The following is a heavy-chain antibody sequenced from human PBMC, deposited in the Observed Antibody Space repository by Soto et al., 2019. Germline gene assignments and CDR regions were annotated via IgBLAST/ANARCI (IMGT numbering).Heavy chain of an antibody. CDR3: AKMAHYYDSSGYTIDYYYYYGMDV. CDR1: GFTFGGYA. Sequence: GGSMRLSCGASGFTFGGYAGSWVRQAPGKGLEWVSAISGSGGSTYYADCVKGRFTISRDNSKNTLYLQMNSLRAEDTAVYYCAKMAHYYDSSGYTIDYYYYYGMDVWGQGTTVTVSS. CDR2: ISGSGGST. D-gene: IGHD3-22*01. J-gene: IGHJ6*02. V-gene: IGHV3-23*01.